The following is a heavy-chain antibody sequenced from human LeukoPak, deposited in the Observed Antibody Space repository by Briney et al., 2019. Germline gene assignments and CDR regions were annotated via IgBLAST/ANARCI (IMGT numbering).Heavy chain of an antibody. CDR1: GGSISSSSYY. CDR3: ARTQYYDFWSGYPQADYYDSSGYRGDAFDI. Sequence: SETLSLTCTVSGGSISSSSYYWGWIRQPPGKGLEWIGSIYYSGSTYYNPSLNSRVTISVDTSKNQFSLKLSSVTAADTAVYYCARTQYYDFWSGYPQADYYDSSGYRGDAFDIWGQGTMVTVSS. V-gene: IGHV4-39*07. D-gene: IGHD3-22*01. CDR2: IYYSGST. J-gene: IGHJ3*02.